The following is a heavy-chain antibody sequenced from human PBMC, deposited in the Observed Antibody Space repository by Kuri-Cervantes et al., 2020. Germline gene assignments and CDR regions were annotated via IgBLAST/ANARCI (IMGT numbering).Heavy chain of an antibody. CDR2: ISSSSYI. Sequence: GESLKISCAASGFTFSSYSMNWVRQAPGKGLEWVSSISSSSYIYYADSVKGRFTISRDNAKNSLYLQMNSLRAGDTAVYYCARSWFGDPFDYWGQGTLVTVSS. D-gene: IGHD3-10*01. V-gene: IGHV3-21*06. J-gene: IGHJ4*02. CDR3: ARSWFGDPFDY. CDR1: GFTFSSYS.